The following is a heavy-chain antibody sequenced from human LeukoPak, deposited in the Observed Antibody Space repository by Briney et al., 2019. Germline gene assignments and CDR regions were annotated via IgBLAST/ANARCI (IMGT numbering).Heavy chain of an antibody. V-gene: IGHV4-34*01. D-gene: IGHD3-10*01. CDR1: GGSFSGYY. CDR2: INHSGST. Sequence: PETLSLTCAVYGGSFSGYYWSWIRQPPGKGLEWIGEINHSGSTNYNPSLKSRVTISVDTSKNQFSLKLSSVTAADTAVYYCARVRRYYYGSGSYYYFDYWGQGTLVTVSS. CDR3: ARVRRYYYGSGSYYYFDY. J-gene: IGHJ4*02.